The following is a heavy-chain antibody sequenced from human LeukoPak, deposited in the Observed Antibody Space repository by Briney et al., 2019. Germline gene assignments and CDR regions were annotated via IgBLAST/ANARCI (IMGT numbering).Heavy chain of an antibody. V-gene: IGHV3-48*03. Sequence: GGCLRLSCAASGLTLSSYEMNWVRQAPGEGLEWVGYIRSSGSNIDYADSVQGRFTISRDNAKNSLYLQMNSLRAEDTAVYYCASMGIAVAGGNFDYWGQGTLVTVSS. CDR1: GLTLSSYE. CDR2: IRSSGSNI. D-gene: IGHD6-19*01. J-gene: IGHJ4*02. CDR3: ASMGIAVAGGNFDY.